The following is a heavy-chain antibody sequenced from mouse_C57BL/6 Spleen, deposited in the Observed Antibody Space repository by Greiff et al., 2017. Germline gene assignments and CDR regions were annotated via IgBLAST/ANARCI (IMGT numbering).Heavy chain of an antibody. D-gene: IGHD2-2*01. V-gene: IGHV1-85*01. J-gene: IGHJ1*03. CDR3: ARWDGYDPYWYFDV. CDR2: IYPRDGST. Sequence: VKLQESGPELVKPGASVKLSCKASGYTFTSYDINWVKQRPGQGLEWIGWIYPRDGSTKYNEKFKGKATLTVDTSSSTAYMELHSLTSEDSAVYFCARWDGYDPYWYFDVWGTGTTVTVSS. CDR1: GYTFTSYD.